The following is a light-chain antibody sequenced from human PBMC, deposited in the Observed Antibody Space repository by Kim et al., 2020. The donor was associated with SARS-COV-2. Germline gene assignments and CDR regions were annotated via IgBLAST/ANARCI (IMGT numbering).Light chain of an antibody. CDR3: QQSDSLPPT. CDR1: DDISTC. CDR2: AAS. V-gene: IGKV1-12*01. Sequence: DIQMTQSPSFVSASVGDKVTITCRASDDISTCLTWYQQKPGKAPKLLIYAASDLPSGVPSRFSGSGSGTDFTLTINTLQPEDFATYSCQQSDSLPPTFGAGTKVDIK. J-gene: IGKJ4*01.